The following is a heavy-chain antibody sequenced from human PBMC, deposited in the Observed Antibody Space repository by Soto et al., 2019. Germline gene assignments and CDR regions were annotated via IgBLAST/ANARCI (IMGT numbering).Heavy chain of an antibody. CDR3: ARARYYDFWSGYYPGECFVP. J-gene: IGHJ5*02. D-gene: IGHD3-3*01. Sequence: LSLTCTVSGGSISSYYWSWIRQPPGKGLEWIGYIYYSGSTNYNPSLKSRVTISVDTSKNQFSLKLSSVTAADTAVYYCARARYYDFWSGYYPGECFVPWGPGTLVSVSS. CDR2: IYYSGST. CDR1: GGSISSYY. V-gene: IGHV4-59*01.